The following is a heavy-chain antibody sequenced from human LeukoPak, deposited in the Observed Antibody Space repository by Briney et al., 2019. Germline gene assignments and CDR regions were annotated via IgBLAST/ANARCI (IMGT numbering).Heavy chain of an antibody. J-gene: IGHJ4*02. CDR2: IGRSGTTI. CDR3: ARSGNIYFDWLLDY. D-gene: IGHD3-9*01. V-gene: IGHV3-11*04. Sequence: GGSLRLSCAASGFTFSDYYMSWIRQAPGKGLEWVSYIGRSGTTIHYADSVKGRFTSSWDNAKKSLYLQMNSLRAEDTAVYYCARSGNIYFDWLLDYWGQGTLVTVSS. CDR1: GFTFSDYY.